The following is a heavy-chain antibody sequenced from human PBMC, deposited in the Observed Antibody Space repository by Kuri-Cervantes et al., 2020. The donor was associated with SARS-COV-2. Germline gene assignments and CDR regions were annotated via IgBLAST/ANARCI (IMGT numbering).Heavy chain of an antibody. CDR3: ARDRHPGGFDY. Sequence: GSLRLSCAASGFTFSSYTMNWVRQAPGKGLEWIASISSSSRYMYYGDAVKGRFTISRDNTDNSVYLQMNSLRAEDTAVYYCARDRHPGGFDYWGQGTLVTVSS. V-gene: IGHV3-21*01. CDR1: GFTFSSYT. CDR2: ISSSSRYM. D-gene: IGHD1-14*01. J-gene: IGHJ4*02.